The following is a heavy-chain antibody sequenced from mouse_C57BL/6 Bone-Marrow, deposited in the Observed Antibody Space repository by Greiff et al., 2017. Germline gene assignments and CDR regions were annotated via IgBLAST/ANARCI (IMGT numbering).Heavy chain of an antibody. Sequence: EVHLVESGPGLAKPSPTLSLTCSVTGYSITSDYWNWIRKFPGHKLEYMGYISSSGSTYYNPSLKSRIAITRDTSKTQYYLQLNSVTTEDTATYYCARCGWDAMDYWCQGTSVTVSS. J-gene: IGHJ4*01. CDR2: ISSSGST. D-gene: IGHD1-1*02. CDR1: GYSITSDY. CDR3: ARCGWDAMDY. V-gene: IGHV3-8*01.